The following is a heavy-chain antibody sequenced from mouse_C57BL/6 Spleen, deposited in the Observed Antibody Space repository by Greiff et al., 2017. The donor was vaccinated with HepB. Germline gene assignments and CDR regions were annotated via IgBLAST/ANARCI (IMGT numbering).Heavy chain of an antibody. CDR3: ARSTYYDYVGGAWFAY. D-gene: IGHD2-4*01. CDR1: GYTFTSYW. J-gene: IGHJ3*01. CDR2: IYPSDSET. Sequence: QVQLQQPGAELVRPGSSVKLSCKASGYTFTSYWMDWVKQRPGQGLEWIGNIYPSDSETHYNQKFKDKATLTVDKSSSTAYMQLSSLTSEDSAVYYCARSTYYDYVGGAWFAYWGQGTLVTVSA. V-gene: IGHV1-61*01.